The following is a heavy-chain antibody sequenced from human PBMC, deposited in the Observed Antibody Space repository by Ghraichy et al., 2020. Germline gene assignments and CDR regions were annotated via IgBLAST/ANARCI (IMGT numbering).Heavy chain of an antibody. D-gene: IGHD6-19*01. CDR1: GFIFSGSW. CDR3: ARDHGSGWYFDY. J-gene: IGHJ4*02. CDR2: IKKDGSEK. Sequence: GGSLRLSCAASGFIFSGSWMSWVRQAPGKGLEWVANIKKDGSEKYYVDSVKGRFTISRDNAKNSLYLQMNSLRAEDTAVYYCARDHGSGWYFDYCGQGTLVTVSS. V-gene: IGHV3-7*01.